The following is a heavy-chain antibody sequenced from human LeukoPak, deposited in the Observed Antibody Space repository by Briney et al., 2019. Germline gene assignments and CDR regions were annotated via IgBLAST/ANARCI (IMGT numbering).Heavy chain of an antibody. D-gene: IGHD2-2*01. CDR2: INTDGSST. V-gene: IGHV3-74*01. Sequence: PGGSLRLSCAASGFTFSSYWMHWVRQAPGKGLVWVSRINTDGSSTSYADSAKGRFTISRDNAKNTLYLQMNSLRAEDTAVYYCASLTVVVPAANNWYFDLWGRGTLVTVSS. J-gene: IGHJ2*01. CDR1: GFTFSSYW. CDR3: ASLTVVVPAANNWYFDL.